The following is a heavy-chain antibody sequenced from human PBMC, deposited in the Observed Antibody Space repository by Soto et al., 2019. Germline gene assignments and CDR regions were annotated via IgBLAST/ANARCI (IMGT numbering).Heavy chain of an antibody. J-gene: IGHJ6*02. D-gene: IGHD6-19*01. CDR2: ITGSGGRT. CDR1: GFRFSTYG. V-gene: IGHV3-23*01. Sequence: PGGSLRLSCAASGFRFSTYGMIWVRQAPGKGLEWVSAITGSGGRTFYGDSVKGRFTISRDNSWISLYLQLNSLRAEDTAVYYYPKDQFSSGWYTDYTYGLNVWGQGTTVTV. CDR3: PKDQFSSGWYTDYTYGLNV.